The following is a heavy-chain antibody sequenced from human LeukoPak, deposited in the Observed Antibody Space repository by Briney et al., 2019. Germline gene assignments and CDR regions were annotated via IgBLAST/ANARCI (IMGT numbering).Heavy chain of an antibody. CDR3: TMDDVGLAPDY. CDR2: IESKTDGGTT. V-gene: IGHV3-15*04. D-gene: IGHD1-26*01. Sequence: GGSLRLSCAASGFTFTDAWMSWVRQAPGKGLEWVGSIESKTDGGTTNYAAPVKGRFTITRDDSKNTMYLQMNSLKTEDTAVYFCTMDDVGLAPDYWGQGTLVTVSS. CDR1: GFTFTDAW. J-gene: IGHJ4*02.